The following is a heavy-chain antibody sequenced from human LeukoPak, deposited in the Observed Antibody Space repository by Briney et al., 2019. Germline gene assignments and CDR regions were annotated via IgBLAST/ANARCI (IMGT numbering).Heavy chain of an antibody. CDR1: GYIFTSYY. V-gene: IGHV1-46*01. CDR3: ARGAKRWLQFKTSAGFDY. CDR2: INPSGGNT. Sequence: ASVKVSCKASGYIFTSYYMHWVRQAPGQGLEWMGIINPSGGNTNYAQKFQGRVTMTRDTSTSTVYMELSSLRSEDTAVYYCARGAKRWLQFKTSAGFDYWGQGTLLTVSS. D-gene: IGHD5-24*01. J-gene: IGHJ4*02.